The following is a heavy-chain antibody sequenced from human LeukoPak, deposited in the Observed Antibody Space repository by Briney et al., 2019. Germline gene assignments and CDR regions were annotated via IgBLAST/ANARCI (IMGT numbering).Heavy chain of an antibody. D-gene: IGHD5-12*01. V-gene: IGHV3-21*01. CDR1: GFTFSSYS. Sequence: GGSLRLSCAASGFTFSSYSMNWVRQAPGKGLEWVSSISSSSSYIYYADSVKGRFTISRDNAKNSLYLQMNSLRAEDTAVYYCARAGSINRGYWFDPWGQGTLVTVSS. CDR3: ARAGSINRGYWFDP. CDR2: ISSSSSYI. J-gene: IGHJ5*02.